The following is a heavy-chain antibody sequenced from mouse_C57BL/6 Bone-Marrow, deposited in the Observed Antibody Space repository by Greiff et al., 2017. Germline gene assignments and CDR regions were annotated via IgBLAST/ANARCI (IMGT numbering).Heavy chain of an antibody. Sequence: EVQLVESGGDLVKPGGSLKLSCAASGFTFSSYGMSWVRQTPDKRLEWVATISSGGSYTYYPDGVKGRFTISRDNAKNTLYLQMSSLKSEDTAMYYCARQDFWYYGSSYDAMDYWGQGTSVTVSS. CDR3: ARQDFWYYGSSYDAMDY. J-gene: IGHJ4*01. CDR1: GFTFSSYG. D-gene: IGHD1-1*01. CDR2: ISSGGSYT. V-gene: IGHV5-6*01.